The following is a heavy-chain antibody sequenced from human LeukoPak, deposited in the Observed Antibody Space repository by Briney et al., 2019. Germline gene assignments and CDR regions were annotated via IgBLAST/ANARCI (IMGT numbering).Heavy chain of an antibody. D-gene: IGHD2-15*01. CDR3: ATALGYCSGGSCNNWFDP. Sequence: ASVKVSCKVSGYTLTELSMHWVRQAPGKGLAWMGGFDPEDGETIYAQRFQGRVTMTEDTSTDTAYMELSSLRSEDTAVYYCATALGYCSGGSCNNWFDPWGQGTLVTVSS. CDR2: FDPEDGET. J-gene: IGHJ5*02. V-gene: IGHV1-24*01. CDR1: GYTLTELS.